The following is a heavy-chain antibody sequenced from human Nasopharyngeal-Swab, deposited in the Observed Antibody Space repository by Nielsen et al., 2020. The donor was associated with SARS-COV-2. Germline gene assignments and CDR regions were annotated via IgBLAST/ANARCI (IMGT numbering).Heavy chain of an antibody. Sequence: GKSLEWIGYIYYSGSTYYNPSLKSRVTISVDTSKNQFSLKLSSVTAADTAVYYRASSAVVANINGWFDPWGQGTLVTVSS. J-gene: IGHJ5*02. D-gene: IGHD5-12*01. CDR3: ASSAVVANINGWFDP. V-gene: IGHV4-31*02. CDR2: IYYSGST.